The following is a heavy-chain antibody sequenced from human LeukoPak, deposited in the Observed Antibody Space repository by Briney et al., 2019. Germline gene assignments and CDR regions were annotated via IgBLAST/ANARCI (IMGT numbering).Heavy chain of an antibody. CDR2: INEGGSRE. D-gene: IGHD2-2*02. CDR3: AKVPAAIQTIDY. V-gene: IGHV3-7*01. J-gene: IGHJ4*02. Sequence: PGGSLRPSCEVSGFTFSMYWMTWVRQAPGKGLEWVANINEGGSREWYVDSLKGRFTISRDNAKNSLYLQMNGLRAEDTAVYYCAKVPAAIQTIDYLGQGTLVTVSS. CDR1: GFTFSMYW.